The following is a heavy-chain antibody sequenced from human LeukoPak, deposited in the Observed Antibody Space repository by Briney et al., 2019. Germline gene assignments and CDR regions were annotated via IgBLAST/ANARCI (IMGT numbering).Heavy chain of an antibody. V-gene: IGHV1-2*02. Sequence: ASVKVSCKASGYTFTGYYMHWVRQAPGQGLEWMGCINPNSGGTNYAQKFQGRVTMNRDTSISTAYMELSRLRSDDTAAYYCAAYCSSTSCGWFDPWGQGTLVTVSS. J-gene: IGHJ5*02. CDR3: AAYCSSTSCGWFDP. CDR1: GYTFTGYY. CDR2: INPNSGGT. D-gene: IGHD2-2*01.